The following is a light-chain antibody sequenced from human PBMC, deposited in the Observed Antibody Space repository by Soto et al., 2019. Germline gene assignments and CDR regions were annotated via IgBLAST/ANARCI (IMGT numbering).Light chain of an antibody. CDR2: DAS. CDR3: QHRSNWLYT. J-gene: IGKJ2*01. Sequence: EIVLTQTPATLSLSPGERATLSCRASQSISSYLAWYPQKPGQAPRLLIYDASNRATGIPARFSGCGSGTDFTLTISSLEPEDFAVYYCQHRSNWLYTFGQGTKLEIK. V-gene: IGKV3-11*01. CDR1: QSISSY.